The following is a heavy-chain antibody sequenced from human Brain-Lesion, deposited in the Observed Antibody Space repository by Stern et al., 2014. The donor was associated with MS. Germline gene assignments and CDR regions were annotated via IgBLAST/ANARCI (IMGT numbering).Heavy chain of an antibody. V-gene: IGHV3-7*01. Sequence: EVQLVESGGGLVQPGGSLTISCTAAGFTFGNYWMTWVRQAPGKGLEWVANIKEAGNEKNYGDSEKGRFTISRDNARNSLYLQINSLRVEETALYYCARVYNTIYGIVTQRGSGMDVWGQGTTVIVSS. D-gene: IGHD3-3*01. CDR3: ARVYNTIYGIVTQRGSGMDV. J-gene: IGHJ6*02. CDR1: GFTFGNYW. CDR2: IKEAGNEK.